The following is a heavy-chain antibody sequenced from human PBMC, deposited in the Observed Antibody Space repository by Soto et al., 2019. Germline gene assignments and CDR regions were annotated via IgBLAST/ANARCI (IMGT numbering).Heavy chain of an antibody. V-gene: IGHV1-58*01. J-gene: IGHJ4*02. Sequence: SVKVSCKASGFTFTSSAVQWVRQARGQRLEWIGWIVVGSGNTNYAQKFQERVTITRDMSTSTAYMELSSLRSEDTAVYYCAAGYSGYDPIDYRGQGTLVTAPQ. CDR1: GFTFTSSA. D-gene: IGHD5-12*01. CDR2: IVVGSGNT. CDR3: AAGYSGYDPIDY.